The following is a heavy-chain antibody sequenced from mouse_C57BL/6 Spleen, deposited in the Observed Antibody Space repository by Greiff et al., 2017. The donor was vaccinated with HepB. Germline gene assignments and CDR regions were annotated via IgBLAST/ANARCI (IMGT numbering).Heavy chain of an antibody. J-gene: IGHJ4*01. CDR3: ARNSLRRGDYYAMDY. CDR1: GYTFTSYW. Sequence: QVQLQQPGAELVKPGASVKLSCKASGYTFTSYWMQWVKQRPGQGLEWIGEIDPSDSYTNYNQKFKGKATLTVDTSSSTAYMQLSSLTSEDSAVYYCARNSLRRGDYYAMDYWGQGTSVTVSS. CDR2: IDPSDSYT. V-gene: IGHV1-50*01. D-gene: IGHD3-2*02.